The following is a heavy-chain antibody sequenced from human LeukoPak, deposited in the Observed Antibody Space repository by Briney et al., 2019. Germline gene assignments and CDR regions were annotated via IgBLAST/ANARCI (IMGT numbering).Heavy chain of an antibody. Sequence: GGSLRLSCAASGFTVSSNYMSWVRQAPGKGLEWVSVIYSGGSTYYADSVKGRFTISRDNSKNTLYLQMNSLRAEDTAVYYCARVRGVISYYYMDVWGKGTTVTISS. CDR3: ARVRGVISYYYMDV. D-gene: IGHD3-10*01. CDR1: GFTVSSNY. V-gene: IGHV3-53*01. J-gene: IGHJ6*03. CDR2: IYSGGST.